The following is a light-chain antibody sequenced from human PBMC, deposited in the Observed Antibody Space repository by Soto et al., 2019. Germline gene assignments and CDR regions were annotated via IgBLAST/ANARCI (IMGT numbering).Light chain of an antibody. Sequence: QSALTQPASVSGSPGQSITISCSATSNDVGDFDYVSWYQHPPGTAHKLLIYEVTHRPSGVSDRFSGSKSGNTASLTISGLQPDDEAYYYCSSGTQITTRGMFGGGTKVTVL. CDR3: SSGTQITTRGM. V-gene: IGLV2-14*01. J-gene: IGLJ3*02. CDR2: EVT. CDR1: SNDVGDFDY.